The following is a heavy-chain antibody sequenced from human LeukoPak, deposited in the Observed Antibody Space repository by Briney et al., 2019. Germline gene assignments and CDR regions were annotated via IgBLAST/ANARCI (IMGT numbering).Heavy chain of an antibody. CDR3: TTEGLYFYGSGSYPYYYYGMDV. Sequence: ETLSLTCTVSGGSISSYYWSWVRQAPGKGLEWVGHIKAKTDGGTTDYAAPVKGRFTISRDDSKNTLYLQMNSLKTEDTAVYYCTTEGLYFYGSGSYPYYYYGMDVWGQGTTVTVSS. J-gene: IGHJ6*02. CDR1: GGSISSYY. CDR2: IKAKTDGGTT. V-gene: IGHV3-15*01. D-gene: IGHD3-10*01.